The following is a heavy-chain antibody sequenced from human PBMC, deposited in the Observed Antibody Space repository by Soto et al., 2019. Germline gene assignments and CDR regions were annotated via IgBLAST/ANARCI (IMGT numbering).Heavy chain of an antibody. CDR1: GFSFSNYA. Sequence: EVQLLESGGGLVQPGGSLRLSCVASGFSFSNYAMTWVRQAPGKGLEWVSVISGSDGRTYYADSVKGRFTISRDNSKNTLYLQMSSLRAEDTAVYYCAKNRERDAWYEEYWGQGTLVTVSS. D-gene: IGHD6-13*01. CDR3: AKNRERDAWYEEY. V-gene: IGHV3-23*01. CDR2: ISGSDGRT. J-gene: IGHJ4*02.